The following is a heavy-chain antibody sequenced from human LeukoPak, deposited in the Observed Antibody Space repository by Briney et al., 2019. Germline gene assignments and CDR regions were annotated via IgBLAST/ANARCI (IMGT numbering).Heavy chain of an antibody. CDR1: GFSFTGSV. CDR2: IVVGSGNT. V-gene: IGHV1-18*01. CDR3: ARAGRGSSSWYGY. J-gene: IGHJ4*02. Sequence: ASVKVSCKASGFSFTGSVIQWVRQARGQRLEWIGWIVVGSGNTNYAQKLQGRVTMTTDTSTSTAYMELRSLRSDDTAVYYCARAGRGSSSWYGYWGQGTLVTVSS. D-gene: IGHD6-13*01.